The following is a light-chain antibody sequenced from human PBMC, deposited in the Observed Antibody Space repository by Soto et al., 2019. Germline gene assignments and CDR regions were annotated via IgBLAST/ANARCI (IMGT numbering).Light chain of an antibody. J-gene: IGKJ1*01. CDR2: AAS. Sequence: DIQMTQSPSSLSASVGDRVTITCRASQSISSYLNWYQQKPGKAPKILIYAASTLQSGVPLRFSGSASGPDFSLTINGLQPEDFETYYCQQSYSNPWTFGQGTKVDIK. CDR1: QSISSY. V-gene: IGKV1-39*01. CDR3: QQSYSNPWT.